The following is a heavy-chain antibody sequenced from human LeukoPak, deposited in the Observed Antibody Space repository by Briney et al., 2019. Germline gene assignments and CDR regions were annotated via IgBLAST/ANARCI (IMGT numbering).Heavy chain of an antibody. Sequence: GGSLRLSCAASGFTFDDYAMHWVRQAPGKGLEWVSGISWNSVSIGYADSVKGRFTISRDNAKNSLYLQMNSLRAEDTAVYYCARDLGQYYDTSDNWFDPWGQGTLVTVSS. CDR3: ARDLGQYYDTSDNWFDP. J-gene: IGHJ5*02. D-gene: IGHD3-22*01. CDR2: ISWNSVSI. V-gene: IGHV3-9*01. CDR1: GFTFDDYA.